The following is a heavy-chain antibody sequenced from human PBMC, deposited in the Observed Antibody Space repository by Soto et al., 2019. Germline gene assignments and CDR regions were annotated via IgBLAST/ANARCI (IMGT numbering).Heavy chain of an antibody. CDR3: ARGRLGYCSSTSCYTNYYFDY. CDR1: GFTFSSYG. CDR2: IWYDGSNK. Sequence: GESLKISCAASGFTFSSYGMHWVRQAPGKGLEWVAVIWYDGSNKYYADSVKGRFTISRDNSKNTLYLQMNSLRAEDTAVYYCARGRLGYCSSTSCYTNYYFDYWGQGTLVTVSS. J-gene: IGHJ4*02. V-gene: IGHV3-33*01. D-gene: IGHD2-2*02.